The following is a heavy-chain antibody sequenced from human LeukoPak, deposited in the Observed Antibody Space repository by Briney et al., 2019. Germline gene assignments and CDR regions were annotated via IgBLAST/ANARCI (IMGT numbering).Heavy chain of an antibody. CDR3: TRGKPETVFDS. V-gene: IGHV4-34*01. CDR1: GGSFSDYC. D-gene: IGHD2-21*02. Sequence: SETLSLTCTVYGGSFSDYCWSWIRQSPGKGLEGIGEINHSGSINYNPSLKSRVTISVDTSKKQFSLKLTSVTAAGTAVCYCTRGKPETVFDSWGQGTLVTVSS. J-gene: IGHJ4*02. CDR2: INHSGSI.